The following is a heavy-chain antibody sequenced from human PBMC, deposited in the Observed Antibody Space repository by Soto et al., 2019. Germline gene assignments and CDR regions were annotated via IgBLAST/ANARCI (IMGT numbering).Heavy chain of an antibody. J-gene: IGHJ2*01. V-gene: IGHV3-53*01. CDR1: GFTVSSNY. CDR3: ASDLGGSRVL. CDR2: IYSDGST. Sequence: EVQLVESGGGLIQPGGSLRLSCAASGFTVSSNYMTWVRQAPGKGLEWVSVIYSDGSTSYADSVKGRFTISRDNSRNTVYLQMNSLRAEDTAVYYCASDLGGSRVLWGRGTLLTVSS. D-gene: IGHD1-26*01.